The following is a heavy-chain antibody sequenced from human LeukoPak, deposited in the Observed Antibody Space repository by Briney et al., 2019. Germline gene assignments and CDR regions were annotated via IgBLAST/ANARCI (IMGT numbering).Heavy chain of an antibody. CDR2: IKEDGTQK. D-gene: IGHD7-27*01. J-gene: IGHJ4*02. CDR3: AKTGERDY. V-gene: IGHV3-7*01. CDR1: GFTFNKSW. Sequence: GGSLRLSCAASGFTFNKSWMSWVRQAPGKGPEWLANIKEDGTQKYYVDSVRGRFTISRDNAENSLYLQMNSLRDEDTAVYYCAKTGERDYWGRGTLVTVS.